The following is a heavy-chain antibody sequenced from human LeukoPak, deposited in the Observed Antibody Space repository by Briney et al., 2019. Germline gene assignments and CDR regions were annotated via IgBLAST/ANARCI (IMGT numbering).Heavy chain of an antibody. Sequence: GGSLRLSCAASGFTFSNFAMSWVRQAPGKGLEWVSAISGSGDTTYYADAVRGRFTVSRDNSKNTLYLQMNSPRAEDTAVYYCAKDLKLGPYYFDYWGQGTLVTVSS. D-gene: IGHD6-13*01. CDR3: AKDLKLGPYYFDY. V-gene: IGHV3-23*01. CDR2: ISGSGDTT. J-gene: IGHJ4*02. CDR1: GFTFSNFA.